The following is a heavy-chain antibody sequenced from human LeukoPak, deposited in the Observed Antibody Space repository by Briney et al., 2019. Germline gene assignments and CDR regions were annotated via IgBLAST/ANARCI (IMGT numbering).Heavy chain of an antibody. Sequence: SVKVSCKASGYTFTGFYMHWGRQAPGQGLEWMGWINPNSGGTNYAQKFQGRVTMTRDTSINTAYMELSSLRSDDTAVYYCAREEVSVISDTCCSGLGYWGQGTLVTVSS. J-gene: IGHJ4*02. CDR2: INPNSGGT. CDR3: AREEVSVISDTCCSGLGY. CDR1: GYTFTGFY. V-gene: IGHV1-2*02. D-gene: IGHD3-10*01.